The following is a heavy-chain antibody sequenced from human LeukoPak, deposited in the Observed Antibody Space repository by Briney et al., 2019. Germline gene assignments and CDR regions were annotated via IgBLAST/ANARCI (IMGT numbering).Heavy chain of an antibody. CDR3: ARDEGYNSGWAPYYYYGMDV. CDR1: GFMFSSNW. CDR2: IKQDGSEK. J-gene: IGHJ6*02. V-gene: IGHV3-7*01. D-gene: IGHD6-19*01. Sequence: GGSLRLSCAASGFMFSSNWMSWVRLAPGKGLEWVANIKQDGSEKYYVDSVKGRFTISRDNAKNSLYLQMNSLRAEDTAVYYCARDEGYNSGWAPYYYYGMDVWGQGTTVTVSS.